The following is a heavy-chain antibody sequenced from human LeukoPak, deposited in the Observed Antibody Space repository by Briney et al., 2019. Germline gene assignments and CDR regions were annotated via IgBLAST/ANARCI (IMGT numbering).Heavy chain of an antibody. Sequence: PGGSLRLSCVASGFTFTSHWMSWVRQAPGKGLEWVANIKQDGSEKYYVDSVKGRFTISRDNAKNSLYLQMNSLRAEDTAVYYCARDRSLNGPWGQGTLVTVSS. CDR2: IKQDGSEK. CDR3: ARDRSLNGP. J-gene: IGHJ5*02. D-gene: IGHD1-1*01. V-gene: IGHV3-7*01. CDR1: GFTFTSHW.